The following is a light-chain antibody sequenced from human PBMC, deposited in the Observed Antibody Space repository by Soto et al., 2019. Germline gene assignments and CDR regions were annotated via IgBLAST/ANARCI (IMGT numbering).Light chain of an antibody. Sequence: EIVLTQSPGTLSLSPGERATLSCRASQSVRSTYLAWYQQKPGQAPRLLIYGASSRDAGIPDRFSGSGSGTDFTLTISRLEPEDFAVYYCQQYGSSPQTFGQGTKLEIK. J-gene: IGKJ2*01. V-gene: IGKV3-20*01. CDR2: GAS. CDR1: QSVRSTY. CDR3: QQYGSSPQT.